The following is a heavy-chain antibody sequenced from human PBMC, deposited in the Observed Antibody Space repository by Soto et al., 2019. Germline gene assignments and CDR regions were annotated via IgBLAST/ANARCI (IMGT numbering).Heavy chain of an antibody. CDR1: GGTFSSYA. Sequence: SVKVSCKASGGTFSSYAISWVRQAPGQGLEWMGGIIPIFGTANYAQKFQGRVTITADESTSTAYMELSSLRSEDTAVYYCARGTIPRITMIVVAPGAFDIWGQGTMVTVSS. D-gene: IGHD3-22*01. V-gene: IGHV1-69*13. J-gene: IGHJ3*02. CDR2: IIPIFGTA. CDR3: ARGTIPRITMIVVAPGAFDI.